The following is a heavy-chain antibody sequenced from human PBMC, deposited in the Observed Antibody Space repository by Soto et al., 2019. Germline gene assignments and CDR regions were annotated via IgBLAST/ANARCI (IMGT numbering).Heavy chain of an antibody. CDR1: GYTFTSYD. CDR3: ATVFGSITF. J-gene: IGHJ4*02. V-gene: IGHV1-8*01. CDR2: MNLNSGNT. D-gene: IGHD2-21*01. Sequence: QVQLVQSGAEVKKPGASVKVSCRASGYTFTSYDINWVRQATGQGLEWMGWMNLNSGNTGYAQNFQGRVTMTRNTSITTSYIELSSLRSEDTDVYYCATVFGSITFWGQGTLVTVSS.